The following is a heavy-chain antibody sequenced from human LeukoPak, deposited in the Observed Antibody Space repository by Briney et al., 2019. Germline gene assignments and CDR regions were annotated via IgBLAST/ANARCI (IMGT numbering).Heavy chain of an antibody. J-gene: IGHJ5*02. CDR3: ARAGFGELSFRFDP. Sequence: SVKVSCKASGGTFSSYGISWVRQAPGQGLELMGGIIPLFGTPNYAQKFQDRVTITADESTTTAYMELSSLKSEDTAVYYCARAGFGELSFRFDPWGQGTLVTVSS. D-gene: IGHD3-10*01. CDR1: GGTFSSYG. CDR2: IIPLFGTP. V-gene: IGHV1-69*13.